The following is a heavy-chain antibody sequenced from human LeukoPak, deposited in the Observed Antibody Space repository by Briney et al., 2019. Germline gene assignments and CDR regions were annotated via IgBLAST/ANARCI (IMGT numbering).Heavy chain of an antibody. D-gene: IGHD3-3*01. CDR2: IYHSGST. Sequence: PSETLSLTCAVSGYSISSGYYWVWIRQPPGKGLEWIGSIYHSGSTYYNPSLKSRVTISVDTSKDQFSLELSSVTAADTAVYYCARRAVVYDFWSGYYTEWYFDLWGRGTLVTVSS. J-gene: IGHJ2*01. CDR3: ARRAVVYDFWSGYYTEWYFDL. CDR1: GYSISSGYY. V-gene: IGHV4-38-2*01.